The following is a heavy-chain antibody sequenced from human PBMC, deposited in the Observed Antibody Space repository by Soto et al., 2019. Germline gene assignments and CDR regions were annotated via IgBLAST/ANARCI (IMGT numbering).Heavy chain of an antibody. Sequence: GLSLRLSCAVGAFSFSSYAKNWARQAKGKGLEWVSAISGSGGTTYYADSVKGRFTISRDNSKNTLYLQMNSLRAEDTAVYYCAKGTVVPAFVSYGMDVWGQGTTVTVSS. CDR3: AKGTVVPAFVSYGMDV. CDR1: AFSFSSYA. CDR2: ISGSGGTT. D-gene: IGHD2-2*01. V-gene: IGHV3-23*01. J-gene: IGHJ6*02.